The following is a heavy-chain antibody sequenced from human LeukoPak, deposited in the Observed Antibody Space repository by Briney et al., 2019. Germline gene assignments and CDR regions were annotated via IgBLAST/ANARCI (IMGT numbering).Heavy chain of an antibody. D-gene: IGHD2-2*01. Sequence: SETLSLTWAVYGGSFSGYYWSWIRQPPGKGLEWIGEINHSGSTNYNPSLKSRVTISVDTSKNQFSLKLSSVTAADTAVYYCARGGPVPAAIRYFDYWGQGTLVTVSS. V-gene: IGHV4-34*01. J-gene: IGHJ4*02. CDR3: ARGGPVPAAIRYFDY. CDR1: GGSFSGYY. CDR2: INHSGST.